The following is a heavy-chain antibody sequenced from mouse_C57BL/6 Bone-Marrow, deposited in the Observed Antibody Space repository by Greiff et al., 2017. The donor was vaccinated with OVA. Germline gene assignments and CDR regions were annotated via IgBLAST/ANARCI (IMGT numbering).Heavy chain of an antibody. J-gene: IGHJ1*03. CDR1: GYTFTSYW. D-gene: IGHD2-5*01. Sequence: VQLQQSGTVLARPGASVKMSCKTSGYTFTSYWMHWVKQRPGQGLEWIGAIYPGNSDTSYNQKFKGKAKLTAVTSASTAYMELSSLTNEDSAVYYCTREVYYSNYGWYFDVWGTGTTVTVSS. V-gene: IGHV1-5*01. CDR3: TREVYYSNYGWYFDV. CDR2: IYPGNSDT.